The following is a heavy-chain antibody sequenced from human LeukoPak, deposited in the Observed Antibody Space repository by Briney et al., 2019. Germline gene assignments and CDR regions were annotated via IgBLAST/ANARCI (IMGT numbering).Heavy chain of an antibody. Sequence: GGSLRLSCAASGFTFSSYAMSSVRQAPWKGLEWVSAISGSGGSTYYADYVKGRFTTSRDNSKNTLYLQMNSLRAEDTAVYYCAKDRGAAAAKGRFDYWGQGTLITVSS. CDR1: GFTFSSYA. D-gene: IGHD6-13*01. V-gene: IGHV3-23*01. CDR2: ISGSGGST. CDR3: AKDRGAAAAKGRFDY. J-gene: IGHJ4*02.